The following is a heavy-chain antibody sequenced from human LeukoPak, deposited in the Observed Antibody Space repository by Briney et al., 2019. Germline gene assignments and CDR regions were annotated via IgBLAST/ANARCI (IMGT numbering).Heavy chain of an antibody. J-gene: IGHJ4*02. V-gene: IGHV1-18*01. D-gene: IGHD2-2*02. CDR1: GYTFTSYG. Sequence: GASAKVSCKASGYTFTSYGISWVRQAPGQGLEWMGWISAYNGNTNYAQKLQGRVTMTTDTSTSTAYMELRSLRSDDTAVYYCARTDLFEVIPGAIRRAFDYWGQGTLVTVSS. CDR3: ARTDLFEVIPGAIRRAFDY. CDR2: ISAYNGNT.